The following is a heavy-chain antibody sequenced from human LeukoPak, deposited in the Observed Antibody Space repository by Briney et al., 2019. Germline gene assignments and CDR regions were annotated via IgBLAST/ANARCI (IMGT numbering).Heavy chain of an antibody. Sequence: GESLKISCKGSGYSFINYWIGWVRQMPGKGLEWMGIIYPDDSDTRYSPSFQGQVTISADKSISTAYLQWSSLKASDTAMYYCARGGIDSVMLTTERFDYWGQGTLVTVSS. CDR2: IYPDDSDT. J-gene: IGHJ4*02. V-gene: IGHV5-51*01. CDR3: ARGGIDSVMLTTERFDY. D-gene: IGHD3-16*01. CDR1: GYSFINYW.